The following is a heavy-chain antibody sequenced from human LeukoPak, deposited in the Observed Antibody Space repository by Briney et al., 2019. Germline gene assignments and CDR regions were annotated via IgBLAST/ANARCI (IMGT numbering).Heavy chain of an antibody. J-gene: IGHJ6*04. CDR3: ARDLLTETRLLWFGELKYGMDV. Sequence: PGGSLRLSCAASGFTFSSYAMHWVRQAPGKGLEWVAVISYDGSKKYYADSVKGRFTISRDNSKNTLYLQMNSLRAEDTAVYYCARDLLTETRLLWFGELKYGMDVWGKGTTVTVSS. CDR1: GFTFSSYA. V-gene: IGHV3-30*04. D-gene: IGHD3-10*01. CDR2: ISYDGSKK.